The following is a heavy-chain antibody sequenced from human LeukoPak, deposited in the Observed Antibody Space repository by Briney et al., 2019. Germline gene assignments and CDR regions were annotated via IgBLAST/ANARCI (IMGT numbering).Heavy chain of an antibody. Sequence: GGPLRLSCEASGFTFSSYSMNWVRQAPGKGLEWISYISTSTTTIYYANSVKGRFTISRDNAKKSLYLQMNSLRVEDTGVYYCASWGEGALDYWGQGTLVTVSS. CDR3: ASWGEGALDY. D-gene: IGHD1-26*01. J-gene: IGHJ4*02. V-gene: IGHV3-48*01. CDR1: GFTFSSYS. CDR2: ISTSTTTI.